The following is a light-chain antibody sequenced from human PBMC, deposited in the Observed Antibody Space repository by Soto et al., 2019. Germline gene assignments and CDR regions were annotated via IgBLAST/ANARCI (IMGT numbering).Light chain of an antibody. J-gene: IGKJ1*01. Sequence: PGERATLSCRASQSLLSTSLAWYQQKPCQAPRLLISGASTSGSDIPDKFSGSGSGTDFTLTIGRLEPDDFATYYCQHYKSYSEAFGQGTKVDI. V-gene: IGKV3-20*01. CDR1: QSLLSTS. CDR3: QHYKSYSEA. CDR2: GAS.